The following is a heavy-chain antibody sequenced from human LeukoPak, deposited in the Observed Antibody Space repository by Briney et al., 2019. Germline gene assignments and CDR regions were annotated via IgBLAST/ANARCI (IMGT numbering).Heavy chain of an antibody. V-gene: IGHV3-23*01. J-gene: IGHJ4*02. CDR3: AKVYSSGWYWVDY. D-gene: IGHD6-19*01. Sequence: PGGSLRLSCAASGFTFSSYVVSWVRRAPGKGLEWVSGISGSGGSTNHADSVKGRFTISRDNSKNTLYLQMNSLRAEDTAEYYCAKVYSSGWYWVDYWGQGTLVTVSS. CDR1: GFTFSSYV. CDR2: ISGSGGST.